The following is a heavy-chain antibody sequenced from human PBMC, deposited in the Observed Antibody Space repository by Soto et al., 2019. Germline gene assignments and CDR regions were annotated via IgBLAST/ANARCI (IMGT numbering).Heavy chain of an antibody. J-gene: IGHJ4*02. CDR3: AKSRSAATSCYDY. D-gene: IGHD2-2*01. V-gene: IGHV3-30*18. Sequence: GGSLRLSCAASGFTFSSYGMHWVRQAPGKGLEWVAVISYDGSNKYYADSVKGRFTISRDNSKNTLCLQMNSLRAEDTAVYYCAKSRSAATSCYDYWSQGTLVTVSS. CDR1: GFTFSSYG. CDR2: ISYDGSNK.